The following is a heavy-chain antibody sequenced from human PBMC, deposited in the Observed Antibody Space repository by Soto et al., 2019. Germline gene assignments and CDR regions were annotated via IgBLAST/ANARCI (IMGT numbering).Heavy chain of an antibody. CDR2: ISSGSTTI. D-gene: IGHD2-2*01. J-gene: IGHJ6*02. CDR3: ARDCSSTSCPTYGMDV. Sequence: GGSLRLSCATSGFSFTIFGMHWVRQAPGRGLELIAFISSGSTTIKYADSVRGRFTVSRDNAKSSLFLQMNSLRAEDTAVYYCARDCSSTSCPTYGMDVWGQGTTVTVSS. V-gene: IGHV3-48*04. CDR1: GFSFTIFG.